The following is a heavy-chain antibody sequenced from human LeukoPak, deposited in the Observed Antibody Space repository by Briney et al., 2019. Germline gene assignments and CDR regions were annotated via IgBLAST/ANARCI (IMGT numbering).Heavy chain of an antibody. Sequence: GGSLRLSCAASGFTFSSYDMRWVRQAPGKGLEWVSVISGSGTSTYYADSVKGRFSISRDYAKNSLYLQMNSLRVEDTAVYYCAKVAKYYYGPETYYFFEQWGQGTPVTASS. CDR3: AKVAKYYYGPETYYFFEQ. CDR2: ISGSGTST. V-gene: IGHV3-23*01. CDR1: GFTFSSYD. J-gene: IGHJ4*02. D-gene: IGHD3-10*01.